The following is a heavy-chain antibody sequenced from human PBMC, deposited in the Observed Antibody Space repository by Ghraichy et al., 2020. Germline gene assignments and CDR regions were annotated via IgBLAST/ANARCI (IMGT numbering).Heavy chain of an antibody. CDR2: MNPNSGNT. D-gene: IGHD3-3*01. CDR3: ARGRGGYDFWSGYYFDY. V-gene: IGHV1-8*01. J-gene: IGHJ4*02. Sequence: ASVKVSCKASGYTFTSYDINWVRQATGQGLEWMGWMNPNSGNTGYAQKFQGRVTMTRNTSISTAYMELSSLRSEDTAVYYCARGRGGYDFWSGYYFDYWGQGTLVTVS. CDR1: GYTFTSYD.